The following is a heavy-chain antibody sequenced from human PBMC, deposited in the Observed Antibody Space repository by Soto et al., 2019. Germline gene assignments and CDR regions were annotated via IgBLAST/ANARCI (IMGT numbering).Heavy chain of an antibody. CDR2: FDPEDGET. J-gene: IGHJ4*02. Sequence: GGFDPEDGETIYAQKFQGRVTMTEDTSTDTAYMELSSLRPEDTAVYYCATDPPLDYWGQGTLVTVSS. V-gene: IGHV1-24*01. CDR3: ATDPPLDY.